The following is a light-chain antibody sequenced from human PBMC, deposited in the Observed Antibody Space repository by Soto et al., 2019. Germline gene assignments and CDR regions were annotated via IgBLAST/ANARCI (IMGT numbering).Light chain of an antibody. CDR2: DAS. Sequence: DVQLTQSPSTLSAFVGDRVIISCRASQSISRWLAWYQQQPGKAPKLLIYDASTVESGVPSSFSGSRSGTEFTLTISSLQPDDSATYYCQEYDSKYGITFGGGTKVEIK. CDR1: QSISRW. J-gene: IGKJ4*01. V-gene: IGKV1-5*01. CDR3: QEYDSKYGIT.